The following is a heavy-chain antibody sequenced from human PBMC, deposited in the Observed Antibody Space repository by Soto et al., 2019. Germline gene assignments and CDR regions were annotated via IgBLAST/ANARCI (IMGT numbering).Heavy chain of an antibody. J-gene: IGHJ3*02. D-gene: IGHD6-19*01. Sequence: SETLSLTCAVYGGSFSGYYWSWIRQPPGKGLEWIGEINHSGSTNYSPSLKSRVTISVDTSKNQFSLKLSSVTAADTAVYYCARGRTHSSGWYSEDAFDIWGQGTMVTVSS. V-gene: IGHV4-34*01. CDR2: INHSGST. CDR1: GGSFSGYY. CDR3: ARGRTHSSGWYSEDAFDI.